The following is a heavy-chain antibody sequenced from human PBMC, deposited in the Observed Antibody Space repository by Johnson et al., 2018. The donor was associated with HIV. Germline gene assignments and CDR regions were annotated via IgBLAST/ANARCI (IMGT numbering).Heavy chain of an antibody. Sequence: VQLVESGGGLVQPGGSLRLSCAASRFTFSDYYISWVRQAPGKGLEWVSVIDTAGSTYAADSVKGRFTISRDISKNTLYLQMNSLRGEDTAVYYCARDRGLDAFDIWGQGTMVTVSS. CDR3: ARDRGLDAFDI. CDR2: IDTAGST. J-gene: IGHJ3*02. D-gene: IGHD3-10*01. CDR1: RFTFSDYY. V-gene: IGHV3-66*01.